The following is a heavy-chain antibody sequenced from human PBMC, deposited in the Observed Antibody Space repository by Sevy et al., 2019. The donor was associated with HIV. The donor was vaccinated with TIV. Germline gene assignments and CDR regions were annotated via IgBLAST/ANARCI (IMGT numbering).Heavy chain of an antibody. CDR3: ARWAYYYDSSGWGGDY. V-gene: IGHV3-7*01. CDR1: GFTFSSYW. Sequence: GGSLRLSCAASGFTFSSYWMSWVRQAPGKGLEWVANIKQDGSGKYYVDSVKGRFTISRDNAKNSLYLQMNSLRAEDTAVYYCARWAYYYDSSGWGGDYWGQGTLVTVSS. J-gene: IGHJ4*02. D-gene: IGHD3-22*01. CDR2: IKQDGSGK.